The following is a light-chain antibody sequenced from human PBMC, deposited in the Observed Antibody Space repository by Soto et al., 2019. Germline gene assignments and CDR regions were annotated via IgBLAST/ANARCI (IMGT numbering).Light chain of an antibody. V-gene: IGKV3-20*01. CDR1: QNLGTLY. CDR2: SAS. CDR3: QQYAGSPRT. Sequence: EIVMTTTPATLSVSPGERGTLSRRASQNLGTLYLAWFQQKSGQAPRLLIYSASRRATGIPDRFTGSGSGTDFTLTINRVEPEDFAVYFCQQYAGSPRTFGQGTKVDIK. J-gene: IGKJ1*01.